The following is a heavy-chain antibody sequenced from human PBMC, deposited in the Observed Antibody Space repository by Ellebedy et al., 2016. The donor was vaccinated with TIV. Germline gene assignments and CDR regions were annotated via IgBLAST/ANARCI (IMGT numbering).Heavy chain of an antibody. D-gene: IGHD6-6*01. J-gene: IGHJ6*02. CDR2: ISSDGSEK. Sequence: GESLKIFCAASEFTLNTYGMHWVRQTPDKGLEWVAFISSDGSEKYYVGSVKGRFTISRDISKNTLYLEMNSLRGDDTAVYYCAEEGGSSRGASGMDVWGQGTTVIVSS. CDR1: EFTLNTYG. CDR3: AEEGGSSRGASGMDV. V-gene: IGHV3-30*18.